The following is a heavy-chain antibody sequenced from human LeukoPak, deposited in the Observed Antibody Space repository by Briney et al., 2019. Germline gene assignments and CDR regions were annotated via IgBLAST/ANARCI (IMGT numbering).Heavy chain of an antibody. CDR3: AREVGYSYGSGRFRDYYYMDV. CDR2: IYTSGST. J-gene: IGHJ6*03. D-gene: IGHD5-18*01. CDR1: GGSISSGSYY. V-gene: IGHV4-61*02. Sequence: PSQTLSLTCTVSGGSISSGSYYWSWIRQPAGKGLEWIGRIYTSGSTNYNPSLKSRVTISVDTSKNQFSLKLNSVTAADTAVYYCAREVGYSYGSGRFRDYYYMDVWGKGTTVTISS.